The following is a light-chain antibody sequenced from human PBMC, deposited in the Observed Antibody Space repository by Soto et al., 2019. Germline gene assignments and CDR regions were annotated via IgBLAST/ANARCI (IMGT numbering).Light chain of an antibody. V-gene: IGLV1-51*02. Sequence: QSVLTQPPSVSAAPGQKVTISCSGSTSNIGNNYVSWYQQLPGTAPKLLIYENNKRPSGIPDRFSGSKSGTSATLGITGLQTGDEADYYRGTWDSSLSGHYVFGTGTKVTVL. J-gene: IGLJ1*01. CDR2: ENN. CDR3: GTWDSSLSGHYV. CDR1: TSNIGNNY.